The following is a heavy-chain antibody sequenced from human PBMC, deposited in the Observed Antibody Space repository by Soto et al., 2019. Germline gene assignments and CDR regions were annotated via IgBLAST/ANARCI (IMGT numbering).Heavy chain of an antibody. CDR3: SIGSWSAETFDV. CDR2: IIPMLPVT. J-gene: IGHJ3*01. D-gene: IGHD2-2*01. V-gene: IGHV1-69*02. Sequence: QVPLIQSGAEVKKPGSSVKVSCKAAGGTFNTYTLFWVRQAPGHGLEWMGRIIPMLPVTNSAQKFQGRSTLTAHKSTGTAFMELTSLTSDDTAVYYCSIGSWSAETFDVWGQGTMVTVSS. CDR1: GGTFNTYT.